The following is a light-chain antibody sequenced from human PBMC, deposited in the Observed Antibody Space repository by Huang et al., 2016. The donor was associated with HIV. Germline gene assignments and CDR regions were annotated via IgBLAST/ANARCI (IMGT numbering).Light chain of an antibody. CDR2: AAS. J-gene: IGKJ5*01. Sequence: IQMTQSPTSLSASVGDRVFISCRPSQSVGTYLNWYQQKPGKAPKLWISAASNLPSGVPSRFSGGGSGTVFTLTISGLQLDDSATYFCQQSFGALSSFGPGTR. V-gene: IGKV1-39*01. CDR1: QSVGTY. CDR3: QQSFGALSS.